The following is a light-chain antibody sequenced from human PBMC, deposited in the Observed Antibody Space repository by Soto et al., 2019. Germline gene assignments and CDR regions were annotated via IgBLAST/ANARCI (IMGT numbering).Light chain of an antibody. CDR1: QSVSSNY. Sequence: EIVLTQSPGTLSLSPGERATLSCRASQSVSSNYLAWYQQKPGQAPRLLIYGASSRATGIPDRFSGSGSGTDFTLTISRLEPEDVAVYYCQQYGSSYTFGPGTKVYIK. J-gene: IGKJ3*01. CDR3: QQYGSSYT. V-gene: IGKV3-20*01. CDR2: GAS.